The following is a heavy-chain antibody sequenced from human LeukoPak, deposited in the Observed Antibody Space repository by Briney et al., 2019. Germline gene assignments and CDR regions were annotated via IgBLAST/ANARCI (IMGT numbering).Heavy chain of an antibody. CDR2: ISYDGSNK. J-gene: IGHJ3*02. D-gene: IGHD6-19*01. CDR1: GFTFSSYA. Sequence: GRSLRLSCAASGFTFSSYAMNWVRQAPGKGLEWVAFISYDGSNKYYADSVKGRFTISRDNSKNTLYLQMNSLRAEDTAVYYCAKDIAVYAFDIWGQGTMVTVSS. V-gene: IGHV3-30-3*01. CDR3: AKDIAVYAFDI.